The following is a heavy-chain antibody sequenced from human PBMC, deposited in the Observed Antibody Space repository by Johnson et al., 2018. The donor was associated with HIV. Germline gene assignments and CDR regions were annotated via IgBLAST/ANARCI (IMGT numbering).Heavy chain of an antibody. D-gene: IGHD1-26*01. CDR2: IYSGGST. CDR1: GFTVSSNY. CDR3: ARERGRGSYLPRGNAFDI. J-gene: IGHJ3*02. Sequence: AQLVESGGGLVQPGGSLRLSCAASGFTVSSNYMSWVRQAPGKGLEWVSVIYSGGSTYYADSVKGRFTISRDNSKNTLYLQMNSLRAEGRAVYYCARERGRGSYLPRGNAFDIGGQGTMVTDSS. V-gene: IGHV3-66*01.